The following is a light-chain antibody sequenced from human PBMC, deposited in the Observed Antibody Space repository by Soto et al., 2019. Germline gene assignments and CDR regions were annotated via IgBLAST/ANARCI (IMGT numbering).Light chain of an antibody. CDR1: TGAVTSGHF. CDR3: LLSYDGRGV. V-gene: IGLV7-46*01. J-gene: IGLJ3*02. Sequence: QAVVTQEPSLTVSPGGTVTLTCGSSTGAVTSGHFPYWIQQRPGQAPRTLIYDTSSKHSWTPARFSGSLLGGKAALSLSGAQPEDEADYYCLLSYDGRGVFGGGTKVTVL. CDR2: DTS.